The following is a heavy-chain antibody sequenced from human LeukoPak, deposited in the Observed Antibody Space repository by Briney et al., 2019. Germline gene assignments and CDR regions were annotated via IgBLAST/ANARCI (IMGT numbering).Heavy chain of an antibody. V-gene: IGHV3-74*01. CDR3: ARDTSVGSYRFDY. CDR1: GFTFSSYW. D-gene: IGHD1-26*01. CDR2: INSDGSST. J-gene: IGHJ4*02. Sequence: GGSLRLSCAASGFTFSSYWMHWVRQAPGKGLVWVSRINSDGSSTSYADSVKGRFTISRDNVKNTLYLQMNSLRAEDTAVYYCARDTSVGSYRFDYWGQGTLVTVSS.